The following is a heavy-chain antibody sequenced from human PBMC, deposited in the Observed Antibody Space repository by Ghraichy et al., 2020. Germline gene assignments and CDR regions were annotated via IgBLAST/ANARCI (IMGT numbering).Heavy chain of an antibody. CDR2: ISANSGNT. D-gene: IGHD4-11*01. J-gene: IGHJ6*02. CDR3: ARDYSDYVNYYYDMDV. CDR1: GYTFTSYY. Sequence: AAVKVSCKASGYTFTSYYMSWVRQAPGQGLEWMGWISANSGNTNYAQKFQGRVTMTTDTSMSTAYMELRSLRSDDTAVYYCARDYSDYVNYYYDMDVWGQGTTVTVSS. V-gene: IGHV1-18*01.